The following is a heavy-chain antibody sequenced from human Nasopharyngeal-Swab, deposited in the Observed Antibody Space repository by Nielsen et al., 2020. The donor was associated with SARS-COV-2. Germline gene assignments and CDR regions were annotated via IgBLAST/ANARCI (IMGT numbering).Heavy chain of an antibody. CDR2: FDPEDGET. CDR3: ATAWAYYYDSSGYDY. D-gene: IGHD3-22*01. CDR1: GYTLTELS. V-gene: IGHV1-24*01. Sequence: ASVKVSCKVSGYTLTELSMNWVRQAPGKGLEWMGGFDPEDGETIYAQKFQGRVTMTEDTSTDTAYMELSSLRSEDTAVYYCATAWAYYYDSSGYDYWGQGTLVTVSS. J-gene: IGHJ4*02.